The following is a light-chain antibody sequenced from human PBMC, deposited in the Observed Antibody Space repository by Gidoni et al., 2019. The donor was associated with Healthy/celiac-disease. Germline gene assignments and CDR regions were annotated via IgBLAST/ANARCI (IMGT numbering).Light chain of an antibody. Sequence: DIVITQSPDPPAVSLGGRATINCKSSQSVLYSSNNKNYVAWYQQKPGQPPKLLIYWASTRESGVPDRCSGSGSGTDFTLTISSLQAEDVAVYYCQQYYSTPRTFGQGTKVEIK. J-gene: IGKJ1*01. CDR2: WAS. V-gene: IGKV4-1*01. CDR1: QSVLYSSNNKNY. CDR3: QQYYSTPRT.